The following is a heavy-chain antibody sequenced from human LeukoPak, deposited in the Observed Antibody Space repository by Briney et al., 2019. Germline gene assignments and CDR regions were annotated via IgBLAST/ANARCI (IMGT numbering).Heavy chain of an antibody. V-gene: IGHV1-3*04. CDR1: GYTFTSYS. D-gene: IGHD1-26*01. CDR3: AGGELRSDFDY. J-gene: IGHJ4*02. Sequence: ASVKVSCKASGYTFTSYSMHWVRQAPGQRLEWMGWISTGNGNTKYSQKFQGRVTITRDTSASTAYMSLSSLRSGDTAVYYCAGGELRSDFDYWGQGTLVTVSS. CDR2: ISTGNGNT.